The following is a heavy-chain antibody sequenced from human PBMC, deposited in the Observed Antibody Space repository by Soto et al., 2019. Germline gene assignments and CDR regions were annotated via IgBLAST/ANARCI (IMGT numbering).Heavy chain of an antibody. D-gene: IGHD3-10*01. CDR3: ARVPPMGSSGY. CDR1: GFTFSSYS. Sequence: PGGSLRLSCAASGFTFSSYSMNWIRQAPGKWLEWVSSISSSSSYIYYADSVKGRFTISRDNAKDSLYLQMNSLRAGDTAVYYCARVPPMGSSGYWGQGXLVTVYS. J-gene: IGHJ4*02. CDR2: ISSSSSYI. V-gene: IGHV3-21*01.